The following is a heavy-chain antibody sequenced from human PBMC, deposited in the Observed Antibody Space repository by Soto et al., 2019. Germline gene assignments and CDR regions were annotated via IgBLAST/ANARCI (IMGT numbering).Heavy chain of an antibody. CDR2: ISYDGSNK. Sequence: GGSLRLSCAASGFTFISYGMHWGRQAPGKGLEWVAVISYDGSNKYYADSVKGRFTISRDNSKNTLYLQMNSLRAEDAAVYYCAKVRWLRLNYYYGMDVWGQGTTVTVSS. V-gene: IGHV3-30*18. CDR3: AKVRWLRLNYYYGMDV. CDR1: GFTFISYG. D-gene: IGHD5-12*01. J-gene: IGHJ6*02.